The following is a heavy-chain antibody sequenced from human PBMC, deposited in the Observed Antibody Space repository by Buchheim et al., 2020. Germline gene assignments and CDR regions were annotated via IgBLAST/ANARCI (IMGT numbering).Heavy chain of an antibody. CDR2: IYTGGST. CDR3: ARVTADNYYFDS. Sequence: QVQLQESGPGLVKPSQTLSLTCTVSGGSISSGSYYWNWVRQPAGKGLEWIGRIYTGGSTNYNPSLKRRLSISVDTSRNQFFLKLNSVTAADTAVYYCARVTADNYYFDSWGQGTL. CDR1: GGSISSGSYY. V-gene: IGHV4-61*02. D-gene: IGHD1-1*01. J-gene: IGHJ4*02.